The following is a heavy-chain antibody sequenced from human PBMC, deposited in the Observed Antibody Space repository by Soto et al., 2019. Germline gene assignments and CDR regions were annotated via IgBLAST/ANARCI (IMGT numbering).Heavy chain of an antibody. CDR2: IFYSGST. D-gene: IGHD6-19*01. CDR3: ARRYGWLYFDY. CDR1: GDSISSSNYF. V-gene: IGHV4-39*01. J-gene: IGHJ4*02. Sequence: SETLSLTCTVSGDSISSSNYFWGWIRQPPGKGLEWIGTIFYSGSTYYNPSLKSRVTISVDTSKNQFSLRLISVTAADTALYYCARRYGWLYFDYWGQGSLVTISS.